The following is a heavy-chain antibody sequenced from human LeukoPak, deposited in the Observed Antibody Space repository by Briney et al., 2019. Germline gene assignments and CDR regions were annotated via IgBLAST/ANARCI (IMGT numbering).Heavy chain of an antibody. V-gene: IGHV3-43*01. CDR2: ISWDGGTT. D-gene: IGHD3-3*01. Sequence: GGSLRLSCAASGFTSDEYTIHWVRQAPGKGLEWVSLISWDGGTTYHADSVKGRFTISRDNLQMNSLTTEDTALYYCARGKYRYYDFRSGPSLDYWGQGTLVTVSS. CDR3: ARGKYRYYDFRSGPSLDY. CDR1: GFTSDEYT. J-gene: IGHJ4*02.